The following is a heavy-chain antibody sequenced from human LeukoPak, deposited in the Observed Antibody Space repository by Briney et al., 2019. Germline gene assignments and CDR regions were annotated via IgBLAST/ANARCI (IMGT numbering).Heavy chain of an antibody. Sequence: SETLSLTCTVSGGSTSTSSYYWGWIRQPPGKGLEWIGSIYYSGSTYYNPSLKSRVTISVDTSKNQFSLKLSSVTAADTAVYYCAREIGYYGSWGYFDYWGQGTLVTVSS. CDR1: GGSTSTSSYY. CDR3: AREIGYYGSWGYFDY. CDR2: IYYSGST. V-gene: IGHV4-39*07. J-gene: IGHJ4*02. D-gene: IGHD3-10*01.